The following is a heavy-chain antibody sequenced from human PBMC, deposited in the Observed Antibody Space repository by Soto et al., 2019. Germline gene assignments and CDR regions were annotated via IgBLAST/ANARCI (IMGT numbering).Heavy chain of an antibody. J-gene: IGHJ4*02. D-gene: IGHD5-18*01. CDR3: ARSGYGYGPNPLLD. Sequence: QVQLQESGPGLVKPSQTLSLTCTVSGGSISSGGYYWSWIRQHPGKGLEWIGYIYYSGSTYYNPSLKRRGTISVDTSKNQFSLKLSSVTAADTAVYYCARSGYGYGPNPLLDCGQGTLVSVSS. CDR1: GGSISSGGYY. CDR2: IYYSGST. V-gene: IGHV4-31*03.